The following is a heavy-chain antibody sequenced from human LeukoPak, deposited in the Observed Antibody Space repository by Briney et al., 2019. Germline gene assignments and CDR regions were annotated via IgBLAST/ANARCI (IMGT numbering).Heavy chain of an antibody. CDR2: IYSGGST. V-gene: IGHV3-66*01. J-gene: IGHJ4*02. CDR3: ARGYSTGWYYFDY. Sequence: GGSLRLSCAASGFTVSTNYMSWVRQAPGKGLEWVSVIYSGGSTYYADSVKGRFTISRDNSKSTLYLQMNGLRAEDTAVYYCARGYSTGWYYFDYWGQGTLVTVSS. CDR1: GFTVSTNY. D-gene: IGHD6-19*01.